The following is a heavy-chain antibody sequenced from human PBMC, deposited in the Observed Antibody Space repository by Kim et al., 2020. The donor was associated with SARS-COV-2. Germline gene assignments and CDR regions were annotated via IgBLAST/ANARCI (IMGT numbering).Heavy chain of an antibody. CDR2: FDPEDGET. CDR3: ATGAAAGTINWFDP. CDR1: GYTLTELS. J-gene: IGHJ5*02. D-gene: IGHD6-13*01. V-gene: IGHV1-24*01. Sequence: ASVKVSCKVSGYTLTELSMHWVRQAPGKGLEWMGGFDPEDGETIYAQKFQGRVTMTEDTSTDTAYMELSSLRSEDTAVYYCATGAAAGTINWFDPWGQGTLVTVSS.